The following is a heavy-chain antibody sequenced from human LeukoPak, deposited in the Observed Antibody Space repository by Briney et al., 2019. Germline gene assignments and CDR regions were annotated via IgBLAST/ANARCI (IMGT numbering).Heavy chain of an antibody. CDR1: GFTFSSYA. CDR2: TSGSGGST. J-gene: IGHJ4*02. CDR3: ARVRSGYCSSIGCSQGYFDY. Sequence: PGGSLRLSCAASGFTFSSYAMSWVRQAPGKGLEWVSATSGSGGSTYYADSVKGRFTISRDNSKNTLYLQMNSLRAEDTAIYYCARVRSGYCSSIGCSQGYFDYWGQGTLVTVSS. D-gene: IGHD2-2*01. V-gene: IGHV3-23*01.